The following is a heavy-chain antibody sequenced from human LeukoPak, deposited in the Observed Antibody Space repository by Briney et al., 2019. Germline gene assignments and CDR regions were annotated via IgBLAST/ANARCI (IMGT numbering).Heavy chain of an antibody. Sequence: SETLSLTCTVSGGSISSSSYYWGWVRQPAGKGLEWIGRIYTSGNTNYIPSLKSRVTISLDTSKNQFSLKLSSVTAADTAVYYCARMTINTGWYDYFDYWGQGTLVTVSS. CDR1: GGSISSSSYY. CDR3: ARMTINTGWYDYFDY. D-gene: IGHD6-19*01. CDR2: IYTSGNT. V-gene: IGHV4-61*02. J-gene: IGHJ4*02.